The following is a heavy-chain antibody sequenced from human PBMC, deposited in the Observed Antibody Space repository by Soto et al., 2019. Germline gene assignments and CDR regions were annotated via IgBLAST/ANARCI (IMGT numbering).Heavy chain of an antibody. CDR3: ARDLFVVVPAAIYYYYGMDV. CDR1: GFTFSSYS. J-gene: IGHJ6*02. V-gene: IGHV3-48*02. D-gene: IGHD2-2*01. Sequence: GGSLRLSCAASGFTFSSYSMNWVRQAPGKGLEWVSYISSSSSTIYYADSVKGRFTISRDNAKNSLYLQMNSLRDEDTAVYYCARDLFVVVPAAIYYYYGMDVWGQGTTVTVSS. CDR2: ISSSSSTI.